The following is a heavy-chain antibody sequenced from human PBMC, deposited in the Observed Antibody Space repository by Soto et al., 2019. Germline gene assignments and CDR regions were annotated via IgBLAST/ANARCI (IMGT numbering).Heavy chain of an antibody. Sequence: QVQLVQSGAEVKKPGASVKVSCKASGYTFTDYYMHWVRQAPGQGLEWLGWINPYTGGTNYAHKFQDRVTLTRDTSISTAYLDLSRLTSDDTAVYYCARDPIGGGALYYCDYWGQGTLVTASS. CDR3: ARDPIGGGALYYCDY. V-gene: IGHV1-2*02. CDR1: GYTFTDYY. CDR2: INPYTGGT. J-gene: IGHJ4*02. D-gene: IGHD3-16*01.